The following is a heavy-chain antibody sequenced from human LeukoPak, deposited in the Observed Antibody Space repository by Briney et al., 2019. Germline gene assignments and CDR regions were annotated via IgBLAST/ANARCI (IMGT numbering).Heavy chain of an antibody. Sequence: SQTLSLTCTVSGGSISSGGDYWSWIRQPPGKGLEWIGYIYHSGSAYYNPSLKSRVTISVDRSKNQFSLKLSSVTAADTAVYYCARAISARAYSSSWYWFDPWGQGTLVTVSS. D-gene: IGHD6-13*01. V-gene: IGHV4-30-2*01. CDR1: GGSISSGGDY. J-gene: IGHJ5*02. CDR3: ARAISARAYSSSWYWFDP. CDR2: IYHSGSA.